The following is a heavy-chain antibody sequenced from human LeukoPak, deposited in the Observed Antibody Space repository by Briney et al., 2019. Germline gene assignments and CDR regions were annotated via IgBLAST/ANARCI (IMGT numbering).Heavy chain of an antibody. V-gene: IGHV7-4-1*02. J-gene: IGHJ5*02. Sequence: ASVKVSCKASGYTFTSYAMNWVRQAPGQGLEWMGWINTNTGNPTYAQGFTGRFVFSLDTSVSTAYLQISSLKAEDTAGYYCARERGVAAAGTQHWFDPWGQGTPVTVSS. D-gene: IGHD6-13*01. CDR3: ARERGVAAAGTQHWFDP. CDR2: INTNTGNP. CDR1: GYTFTSYA.